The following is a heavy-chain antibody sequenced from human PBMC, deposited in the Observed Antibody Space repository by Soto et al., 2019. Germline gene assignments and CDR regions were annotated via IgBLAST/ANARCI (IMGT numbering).Heavy chain of an antibody. CDR3: AKEDIVVVPAATIFDY. Sequence: QVQLVESGGGVVQPGRSLRLSCAASGFTFSRYGMHWVRQAPGKGLEWVAVISYDGVNKYYADSVEGRFTISRDNSKNTLYLQMNSLRDEDTAVYYCAKEDIVVVPAATIFDYWGQGTLVTVSS. J-gene: IGHJ4*02. D-gene: IGHD2-2*01. CDR2: ISYDGVNK. CDR1: GFTFSRYG. V-gene: IGHV3-30*18.